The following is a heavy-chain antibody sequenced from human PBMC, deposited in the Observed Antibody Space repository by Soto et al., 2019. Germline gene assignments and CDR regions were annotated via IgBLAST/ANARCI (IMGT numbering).Heavy chain of an antibody. J-gene: IGHJ6*02. Sequence: SQTLSLTCASSGDSVSSNSAAWNWIRQSPSRGLEWLGRTYYRSKWYNDYAVSVKSRITINPDTSKNQFSLQLNSVTPEDTAVYYCAIDYGGNSRFYYYGMHVWGQGTTVTSP. V-gene: IGHV6-1*01. D-gene: IGHD2-21*02. CDR3: AIDYGGNSRFYYYGMHV. CDR1: GDSVSSNSAA. CDR2: TYYRSKWYN.